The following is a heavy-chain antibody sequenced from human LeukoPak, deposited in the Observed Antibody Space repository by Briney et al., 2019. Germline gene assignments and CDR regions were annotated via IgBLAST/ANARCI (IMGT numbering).Heavy chain of an antibody. V-gene: IGHV3-30-3*01. CDR3: ARDKGCSGGSCYYYYGMDV. J-gene: IGHJ6*02. CDR2: ISYDGSNK. Sequence: GSLRLSCAASGFTFSSYAMSWVRQAPGKGLEWVAVISYDGSNKYYADSVKGRFTISRDNSKNTLYLQMNSLRAEDTAVYYCARDKGCSGGSCYYYYGMDVWGQGTTVTVSS. CDR1: GFTFSSYA. D-gene: IGHD2-15*01.